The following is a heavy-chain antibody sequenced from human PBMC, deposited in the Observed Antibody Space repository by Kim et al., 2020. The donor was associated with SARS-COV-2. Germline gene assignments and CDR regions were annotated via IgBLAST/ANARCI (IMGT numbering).Heavy chain of an antibody. V-gene: IGHV5-10-1*01. CDR1: GYSFTSYW. J-gene: IGHJ5*02. CDR2: IDPSDSYT. D-gene: IGHD6-6*01. Sequence: GESLKISCKGSGYSFTSYWISWVRQMPGKGLEWMGRIDPSDSYTNYSPSFQGHVTISADKSISTAYLQWSSLKASDTAMYYCARHGIAARTPSFRFDPWGQGTLVTVSS. CDR3: ARHGIAARTPSFRFDP.